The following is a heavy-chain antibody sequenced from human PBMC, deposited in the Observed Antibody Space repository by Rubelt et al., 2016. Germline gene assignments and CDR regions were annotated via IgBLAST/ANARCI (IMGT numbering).Heavy chain of an antibody. D-gene: IGHD4-23*01. CDR2: IYYTGNT. V-gene: IGHV4-39*07. J-gene: IGHJ4*02. CDR3: ATIGHGGNYFFDH. CDR1: GGSISTSSYY. Sequence: QLQMQESGPGLVKPSGTLSLTCIVSGGSISTSSYYWGWIRQPPGKGLEWIGSIYYTGNTFYRQSLKSRVTISLDTSKNQFSLNRSARTAADTAVYYCATIGHGGNYFFDHWGQGTLVTVSS.